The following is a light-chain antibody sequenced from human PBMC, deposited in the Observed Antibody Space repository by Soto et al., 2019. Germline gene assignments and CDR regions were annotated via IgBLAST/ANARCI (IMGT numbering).Light chain of an antibody. Sequence: EIVLTQSPATLSLSPGERATISCRASQSVYNYLAWYQQKTGQAPRLLFYDASNRSTGIPARFSGSGSGTDVTLTISSLENEDFAVYYCQQRSSWPPITFGQGTRLEIK. J-gene: IGKJ5*01. CDR1: QSVYNY. CDR3: QQRSSWPPIT. CDR2: DAS. V-gene: IGKV3-11*01.